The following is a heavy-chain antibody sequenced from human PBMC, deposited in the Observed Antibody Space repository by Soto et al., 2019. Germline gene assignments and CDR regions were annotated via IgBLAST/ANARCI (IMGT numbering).Heavy chain of an antibody. D-gene: IGHD4-17*01. CDR2: ISGSGGST. CDR3: ATSHDYGDYAFDY. Sequence: EVQLLESGGGLVQPGGSLRLSCAASGFTFSSYAMSWVRQAPGKGLEWVSAISGSGGSTYYADSVKGRFTISRDNSKNTLYRQMNSLRAEDTAVYYCATSHDYGDYAFDYWGQGTLVTVSS. J-gene: IGHJ4*02. V-gene: IGHV3-23*01. CDR1: GFTFSSYA.